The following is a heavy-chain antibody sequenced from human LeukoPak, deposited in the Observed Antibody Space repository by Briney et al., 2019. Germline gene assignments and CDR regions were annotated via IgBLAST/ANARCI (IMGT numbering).Heavy chain of an antibody. CDR1: GFTFSSYA. Sequence: GGSLRLSCAASGFTFSSYAMSWVRQAPGKGLEWVSAISGSGGSTYYADSVKGRFTISRDNSKNTLYLQMNSLRAEDTAVYYCAKDPGAHHYDSSGAIDYWGQGTLVTVSS. CDR2: ISGSGGST. D-gene: IGHD3-22*01. J-gene: IGHJ4*02. V-gene: IGHV3-23*01. CDR3: AKDPGAHHYDSSGAIDY.